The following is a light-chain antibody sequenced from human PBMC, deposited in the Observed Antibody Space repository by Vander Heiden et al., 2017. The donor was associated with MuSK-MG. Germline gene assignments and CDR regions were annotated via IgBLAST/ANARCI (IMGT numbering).Light chain of an antibody. CDR1: QSVSTSY. CDR3: QQYGSAPRT. Sequence: DIVLTQSPGTLSLSPGERAPLSCRARQSVSTSYLCWYQKKPGQAPRLLIKGESSRATGIPERGSGSGSGTDRTLTSSRLEPEDVAVYYCQQYGSAPRTFGGGTKVEIK. CDR2: GES. J-gene: IGKJ4*02. V-gene: IGKV3-20*01.